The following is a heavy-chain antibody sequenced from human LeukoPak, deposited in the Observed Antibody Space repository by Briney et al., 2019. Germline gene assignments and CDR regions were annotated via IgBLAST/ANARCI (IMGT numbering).Heavy chain of an antibody. J-gene: IGHJ5*02. CDR3: ARGGSSGGYYYDSSGFYNWFDP. Sequence: PSETLSLTCAVYGGSFSDNFWSWIRQSPGKGLEWIGEINHRGSTTYNPSLMSRVTISVDTSKNQFSLRLSSLTAADTAVYYCARGGSSGGYYYDSSGFYNWFDPWGQGTLVTVSS. V-gene: IGHV4-34*01. CDR2: INHRGST. D-gene: IGHD3-22*01. CDR1: GGSFSDNF.